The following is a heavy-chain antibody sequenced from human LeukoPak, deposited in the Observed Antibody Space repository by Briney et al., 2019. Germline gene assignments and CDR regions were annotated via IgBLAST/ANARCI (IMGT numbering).Heavy chain of an antibody. CDR1: GFTFSSYA. D-gene: IGHD2-15*01. CDR3: ARDRGYCSGGSCHYFDY. CDR2: ISGSVDST. Sequence: PGGSLRLSCAASGFTFSSYAMSWVRQAPGKGLEWVSAISGSVDSTYYADSVKGRFTISRDNSKNTLYLQMNSLRAEDTAVYYCARDRGYCSGGSCHYFDYWGQGTLVTVSS. V-gene: IGHV3-23*01. J-gene: IGHJ4*02.